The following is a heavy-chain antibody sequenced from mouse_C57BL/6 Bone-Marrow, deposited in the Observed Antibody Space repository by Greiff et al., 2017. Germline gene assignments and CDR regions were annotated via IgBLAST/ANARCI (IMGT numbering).Heavy chain of an antibody. V-gene: IGHV5-4*01. CDR1: GFTFTSYA. CDR3: ARDRDGKYSDY. CDR2: ISDGGSYT. Sequence: EVHLVESGGGLVKPGGSLKLSCAASGFTFTSYAMSWVRQTPEKRLEWVATISDGGSYTYYPDNVKGRFTISRDNAKNNLYLQMRHLKSEDTARYYCARDRDGKYSDYWGQGTTLTVSS. J-gene: IGHJ2*01. D-gene: IGHD2-1*01.